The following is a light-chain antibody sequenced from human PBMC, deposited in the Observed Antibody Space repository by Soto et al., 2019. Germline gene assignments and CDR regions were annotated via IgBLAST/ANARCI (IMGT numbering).Light chain of an antibody. CDR2: GAS. CDR3: LHDYVYPLT. V-gene: IGKV1-6*01. CDR1: QGISNE. Sequence: IQMTQSPSSLSASVGDRVTITCRAGQGISNELGWYQQKPGKAPKLLISGASRLQSGVPSRFSGSGSGRDFTLTISSLQPEDSATYYCLHDYVYPLTFGGGTKVEIK. J-gene: IGKJ4*01.